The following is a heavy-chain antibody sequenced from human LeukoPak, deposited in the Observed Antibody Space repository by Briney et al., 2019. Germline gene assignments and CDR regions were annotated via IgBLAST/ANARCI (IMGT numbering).Heavy chain of an antibody. D-gene: IGHD2-15*01. V-gene: IGHV1-18*01. J-gene: IGHJ4*02. CDR2: ISAYNGNT. CDR3: ARDRPYCSGGSCYGKVDY. Sequence: EASVKVSCKASGYTFTSYGISWVRQSPGQGLEWMGWISAYNGNTNYAQKLQGRVTMTTDTSTSTAYMELRSLRSDDTAVYYCARDRPYCSGGSCYGKVDYWGQGTLVTVSS. CDR1: GYTFTSYG.